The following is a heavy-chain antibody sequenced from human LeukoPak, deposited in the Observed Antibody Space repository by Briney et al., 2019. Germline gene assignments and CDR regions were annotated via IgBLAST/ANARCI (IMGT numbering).Heavy chain of an antibody. CDR3: ARASDLLMWFGAIDH. J-gene: IGHJ4*02. CDR2: ISPSGGNI. CDR1: GFTFSDRY. V-gene: IGHV3-11*01. D-gene: IGHD3-10*01. Sequence: GGSLRLSCAASGFTFSDRYMIWVRQIPGKGLEWISYISPSGGNIYYADSEKDRFTVSRDNAQNSVFLQMNSLRGEDTAFYYCARASDLLMWFGAIDHWAQGTLVTVSS.